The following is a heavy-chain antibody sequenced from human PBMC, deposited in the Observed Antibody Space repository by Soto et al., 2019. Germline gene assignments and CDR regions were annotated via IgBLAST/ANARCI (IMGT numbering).Heavy chain of an antibody. V-gene: IGHV3-30*18. CDR2: ISYDGSNK. D-gene: IGHD5-18*01. CDR3: AKEIGILNYYYYGMDV. CDR1: GFTFSSYG. J-gene: IGHJ6*02. Sequence: QVQLVESGGGVVQPGRSLRLSCAASGFTFSSYGMHWVRQAPGKGLEWVAVISYDGSNKYYADSVKGRFTISRDNSKNTLYLQMNSLIAEDTAVYYCAKEIGILNYYYYGMDVWGQGTTVTVSS.